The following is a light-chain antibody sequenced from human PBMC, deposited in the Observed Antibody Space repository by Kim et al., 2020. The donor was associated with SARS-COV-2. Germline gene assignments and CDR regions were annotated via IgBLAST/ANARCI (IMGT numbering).Light chain of an antibody. J-gene: IGKJ2*03. CDR2: GAS. CDR1: QSVSSD. CDR3: QQYYNWPPYS. V-gene: IGKV3-15*01. Sequence: VSPGEGATLSCRASQSVSSDLAWYQQKPGQAPRLLIYGASTRATGIPGRFSASGSGTEFTLTISSLQSEDFAVYFCQQYYNWPPYSFGQGTKLEI.